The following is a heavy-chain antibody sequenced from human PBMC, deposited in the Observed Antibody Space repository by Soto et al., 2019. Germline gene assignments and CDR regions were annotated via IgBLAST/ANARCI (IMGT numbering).Heavy chain of an antibody. Sequence: ASVKVSCKASGYTFTSYDINWVLQATGQGLEWMGWINPNTGYTDYAQKFQDRVTMTGNTSITTAYMELSSLRSEDTAVYYCVRVLFMITFRVVNVIDFCGQGSSLTVSS. CDR1: GYTFTSYD. CDR3: VRVLFMITFRVVNVIDF. D-gene: IGHD3-16*02. CDR2: INPNTGYT. V-gene: IGHV1-8*01. J-gene: IGHJ4*02.